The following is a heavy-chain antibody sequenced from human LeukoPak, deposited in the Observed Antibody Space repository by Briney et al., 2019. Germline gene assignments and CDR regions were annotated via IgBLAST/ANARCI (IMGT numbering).Heavy chain of an antibody. D-gene: IGHD1-1*01. Sequence: GASVKVSCKASGYTFTGYYMHWVRQVPGQGLEWMGWINPNSGGTNYAQKFQGRVTMTRDTSISTAYMELSRLRSDDTAVYYCARELPSPNDHYYFDYWGQGTLVTVSS. CDR1: GYTFTGYY. CDR2: INPNSGGT. J-gene: IGHJ4*02. CDR3: ARELPSPNDHYYFDY. V-gene: IGHV1-2*02.